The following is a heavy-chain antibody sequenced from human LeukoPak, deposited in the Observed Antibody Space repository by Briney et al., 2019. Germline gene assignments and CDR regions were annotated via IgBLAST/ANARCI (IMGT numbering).Heavy chain of an antibody. D-gene: IGHD3-10*01. J-gene: IGHJ6*03. CDR3: ARSGRSGSGLGYYYYYYMDV. V-gene: IGHV3-64*01. Sequence: PGGSLRLSCAASGFTFSSYAMHWVRQAPGKGLEYVSAISSNGGSTYYANSVKGRFTISRDNSKNTLYLQMGSLRAEDMAVYYCARSGRSGSGLGYYYYYYMDVWGKGTTVTISS. CDR1: GFTFSSYA. CDR2: ISSNGGST.